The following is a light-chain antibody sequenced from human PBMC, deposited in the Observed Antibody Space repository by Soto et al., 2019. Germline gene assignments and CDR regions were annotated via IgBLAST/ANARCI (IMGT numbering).Light chain of an antibody. CDR3: CSYAGSSTPYV. Sequence: SGLPQPASVSGSPGHPIPISCTGTRSDVGSYNLVSWYQQHPGKAPKLMIYEVSKRPSGVSNRFSGSKSSNTASLTISGLQAEDEADYYCCSYAGSSTPYVXGTGTKVTVL. J-gene: IGLJ1*01. V-gene: IGLV2-23*02. CDR2: EVS. CDR1: RSDVGSYNL.